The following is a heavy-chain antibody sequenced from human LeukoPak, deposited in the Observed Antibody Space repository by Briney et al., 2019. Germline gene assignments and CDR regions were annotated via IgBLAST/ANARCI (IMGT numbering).Heavy chain of an antibody. CDR1: GFTFSNYS. D-gene: IGHD3-3*02. CDR3: ARGGLLGSFDP. Sequence: GGSLRLSCAASGFTFSNYSMNWLRQAPGKGLDWVSSISSRSSYIYYADSVKGRFTISRDNAKNTLYLQMNSLRAEDTAVYYCARGGLLGSFDPWGQGTQVTVSS. J-gene: IGHJ5*02. V-gene: IGHV3-21*01. CDR2: ISSRSSYI.